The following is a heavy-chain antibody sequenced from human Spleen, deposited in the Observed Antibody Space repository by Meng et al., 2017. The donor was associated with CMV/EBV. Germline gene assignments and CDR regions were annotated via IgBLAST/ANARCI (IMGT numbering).Heavy chain of an antibody. J-gene: IGHJ2*01. Sequence: ASVKVSCKASGYTFTNYAITWVRQAPGQGLEWLGWVNAYSGGTNYAQKFQGRVTMTRDTSISTVYMDLSSLRSDDTAVYYCARGAGYCPSASCYNHNWYFDLWGRGTLVTVSS. CDR3: ARGAGYCPSASCYNHNWYFDL. D-gene: IGHD2-2*02. CDR2: VNAYSGGT. V-gene: IGHV1-2*02. CDR1: GYTFTNYA.